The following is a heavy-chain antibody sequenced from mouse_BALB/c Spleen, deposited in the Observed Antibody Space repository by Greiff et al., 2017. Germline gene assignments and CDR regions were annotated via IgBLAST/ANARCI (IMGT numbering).Heavy chain of an antibody. Sequence: EVQRVESGPELVKPGASVKIPCKASGYTFTDYNMDWVKQSHGKSLEWIGDINPNNGGTIYNQKFKGKATLTVDKSSSTAYMELRSLTSEDTAVYYCARNSYPYYYAMDYWGQGTSVTVSS. J-gene: IGHJ4*01. CDR1: GYTFTDYN. V-gene: IGHV1-18*01. CDR2: INPNNGGT. D-gene: IGHD1-1*01. CDR3: ARNSYPYYYAMDY.